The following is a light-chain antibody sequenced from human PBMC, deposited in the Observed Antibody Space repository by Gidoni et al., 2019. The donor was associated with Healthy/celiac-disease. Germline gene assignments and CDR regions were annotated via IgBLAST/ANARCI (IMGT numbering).Light chain of an antibody. V-gene: IGKV3-11*01. CDR2: DAS. CDR1: QSVSSY. J-gene: IGKJ5*01. Sequence: IVLQQSPATLSLSPGERATLSCRASQSVSSYLAWYQQKPGQAPRLLIYDASNRATGIPARFSGSGSGTDFTLTISSLEPEDFAVYYCQQRSNWPPTFGPGTRLEIK. CDR3: QQRSNWPPT.